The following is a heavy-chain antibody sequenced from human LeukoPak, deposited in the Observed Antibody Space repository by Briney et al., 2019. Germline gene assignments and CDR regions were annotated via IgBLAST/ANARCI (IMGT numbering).Heavy chain of an antibody. CDR2: ISSRSTYI. Sequence: GGSLRLSCAASGVTFSSYSMNWVRQAPGKGLEWVSSISSRSTYIYYADSVKGRFTISRDNAKNSLYLQMNSLRAEDTAVYYCARGSSNIAARNNWFDPWGQGTLVTVSS. V-gene: IGHV3-21*01. J-gene: IGHJ5*02. CDR3: ARGSSNIAARNNWFDP. CDR1: GVTFSSYS. D-gene: IGHD6-6*01.